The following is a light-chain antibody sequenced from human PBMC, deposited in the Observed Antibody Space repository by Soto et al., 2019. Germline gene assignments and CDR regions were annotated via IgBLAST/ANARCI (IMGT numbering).Light chain of an antibody. V-gene: IGLV2-14*03. CDR2: DVS. Sequence: QSVLTQPASVCGSPGQSITISCTGTSSDVGGYNYVSWYQHHPGKAPKLMIYDVSNRPSGVSNRFSGSKSGNTASLTISGLQPEDEADYYCSSYTTSNTRQIVLGTGTRSPS. J-gene: IGLJ1*01. CDR3: SSYTTSNTRQIV. CDR1: SSDVGGYNY.